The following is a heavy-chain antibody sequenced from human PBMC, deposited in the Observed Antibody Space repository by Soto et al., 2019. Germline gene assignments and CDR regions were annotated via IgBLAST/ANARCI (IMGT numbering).Heavy chain of an antibody. J-gene: IGHJ4*02. V-gene: IGHV4-59*08. CDR1: GGSINSYC. Sequence: SETLSLTCTVSGGSINSYCWSWIRQPPGKGLEWIAYIFDSGNANYNPSLKSRVTISVDTSKNQFSLKLTSVTAADTAVYYCARHRGTTVAKFYFDNWGQGALVTVSS. D-gene: IGHD4-4*01. CDR2: IFDSGNA. CDR3: ARHRGTTVAKFYFDN.